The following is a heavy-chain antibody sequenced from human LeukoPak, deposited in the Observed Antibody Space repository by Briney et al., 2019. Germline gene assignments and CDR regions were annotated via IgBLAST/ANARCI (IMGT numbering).Heavy chain of an antibody. V-gene: IGHV4-39*01. J-gene: IGHJ3*02. D-gene: IGHD1-26*01. CDR3: ARHLRFGSSALPRDVFDI. CDR1: GVPISSRSYY. CDR2: MYFSGTT. Sequence: SETLSLTCSVSGVPISSRSYYWGWIRQPPGKGLEWIGSMYFSGTTYYSPSLKSRVTISVHTPENHLSLKLTSVTATDTAVYYCARHLRFGSSALPRDVFDIWGRGTVVSVSS.